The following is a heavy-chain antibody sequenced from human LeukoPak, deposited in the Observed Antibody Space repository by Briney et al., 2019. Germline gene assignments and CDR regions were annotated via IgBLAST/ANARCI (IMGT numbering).Heavy chain of an antibody. J-gene: IGHJ3*02. CDR3: ARAGLGAFDI. V-gene: IGHV3-30*03. Sequence: PGGSLRLSCVASGFTFSRHDMNWVRQAPGKGLEWVAVISYDGSNKYYADSVKGRFTISRDNAKNSLYLQMNSLRAEDTALYYCARAGLGAFDIWDQGTMVTVSS. CDR1: GFTFSRHD. CDR2: ISYDGSNK.